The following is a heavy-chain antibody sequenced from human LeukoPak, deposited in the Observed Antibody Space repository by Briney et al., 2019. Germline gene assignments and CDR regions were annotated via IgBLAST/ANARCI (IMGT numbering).Heavy chain of an antibody. V-gene: IGHV4-34*01. CDR2: INHSGST. Sequence: SETLSLTCAVYGGSFSGYYWSWIRQPPGKGLEWIGEINHSGSTNYNPSLKSRVTMSLDASKNQFSLELNSVTPADTAVYYCARETSQKGAHYMDVWGKGTTITISS. J-gene: IGHJ6*03. D-gene: IGHD3-16*01. CDR3: ARETSQKGAHYMDV. CDR1: GGSFSGYY.